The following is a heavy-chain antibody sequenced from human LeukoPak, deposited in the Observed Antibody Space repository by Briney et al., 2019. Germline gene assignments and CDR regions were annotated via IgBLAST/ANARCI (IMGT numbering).Heavy chain of an antibody. Sequence: LSLTCAVYGGSFSGYYWSWIRQAPGKGLEWVSYISSSGSTIYYADSVKGRFTISRDNAKNSLYLQMNSLRAEDTAVYYCARDQGFLEWWGQGTLVTVSS. CDR3: ARDQGFLEW. CDR2: ISSSGSTI. D-gene: IGHD3-3*01. V-gene: IGHV3-11*04. J-gene: IGHJ4*02. CDR1: GGSFSGYY.